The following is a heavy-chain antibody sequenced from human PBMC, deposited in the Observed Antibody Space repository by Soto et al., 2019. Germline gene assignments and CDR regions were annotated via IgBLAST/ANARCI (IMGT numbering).Heavy chain of an antibody. D-gene: IGHD3-3*01. CDR2: IKSKTDGGRT. CDR3: ATHPCRWSGYGMDV. V-gene: IGHV3-15*07. CDR1: GFTFNNAW. Sequence: EVQLVESGGGLVRPGGSLRLSCAASGFTFNNAWMNWVRQAPGKGLEWVGRIKSKTDGGRTDYAAPVKGRFTISRDDSNNTLYLQMNILKTEDTAVYYCATHPCRWSGYGMDVWGQGTTVTVSS. J-gene: IGHJ6*02.